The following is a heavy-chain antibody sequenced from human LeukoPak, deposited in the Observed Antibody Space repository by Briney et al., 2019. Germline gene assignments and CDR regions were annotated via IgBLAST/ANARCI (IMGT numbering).Heavy chain of an antibody. CDR1: GYTFTSYG. CDR3: ARVLQYCSSTSCYSPGYFDY. V-gene: IGHV1-18*01. CDR2: ISAYNGNT. D-gene: IGHD2-2*01. J-gene: IGHJ4*02. Sequence: ASVKVSCKASGYTFTSYGISWVRQAPGQGLEWMGWISAYNGNTNYAQKLQGRVTMTTDTSTSTAYMELRSLRSDDTAVYYCARVLQYCSSTSCYSPGYFDYWGQGNLVTVSS.